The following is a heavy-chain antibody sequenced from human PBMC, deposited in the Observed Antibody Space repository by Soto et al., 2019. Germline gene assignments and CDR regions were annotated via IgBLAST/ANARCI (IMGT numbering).Heavy chain of an antibody. CDR1: GGSISSYY. CDR2: IYYSGST. D-gene: IGHD6-13*01. Sequence: PSETLPLTCTVSGGSISSYYWSWIRQPPGKGLEWIGYIYYSGSTNYNPSLKSRVTISVDTSKNQFSLKLSSVTAADTAVYYCAREAVVAYSSSWYYWFDPWGQGTLVTVSS. J-gene: IGHJ5*02. CDR3: AREAVVAYSSSWYYWFDP. V-gene: IGHV4-59*01.